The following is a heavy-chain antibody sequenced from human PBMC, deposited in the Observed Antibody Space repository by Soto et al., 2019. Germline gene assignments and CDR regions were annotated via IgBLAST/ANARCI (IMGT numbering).Heavy chain of an antibody. D-gene: IGHD3-9*01. Sequence: SETLSLTCAVSGGSISSSNGWSWVRQPPGKGLEWIGEIYHSGSTNYNPSLKSRVTISVDKSKNQFSLKLSSVTAADTAVYYCARVGILTGYYVDYWGQGTLVTVS. CDR3: ARVGILTGYYVDY. CDR1: GGSISSSNG. V-gene: IGHV4-4*02. CDR2: IYHSGST. J-gene: IGHJ4*02.